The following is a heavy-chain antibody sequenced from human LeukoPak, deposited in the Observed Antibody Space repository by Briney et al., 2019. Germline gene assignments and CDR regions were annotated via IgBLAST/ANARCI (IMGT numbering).Heavy chain of an antibody. CDR2: IYFSGST. CDR1: GGSIRSTSYY. D-gene: IGHD3-22*01. CDR3: ARDYYDSSGHNWFDP. J-gene: IGHJ5*02. Sequence: SETLSLTCTLSGGSIRSTSYYWGWIRQSPGKGLEWIGNIYFSGSTHYNMSLKSRVTISVDRSKNQFSLKLSSVTAADTAVYYCARDYYDSSGHNWFDPWGQGTLVTVSS. V-gene: IGHV4-39*07.